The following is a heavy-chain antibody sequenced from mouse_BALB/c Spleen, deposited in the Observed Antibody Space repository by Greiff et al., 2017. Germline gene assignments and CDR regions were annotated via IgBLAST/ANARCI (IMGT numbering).Heavy chain of an antibody. CDR2: ISTDYGDA. Sequence: QVQLQQSGAELVRPGVSVKISCKGSGYTFTDYAMHWVKQSPAKSLEWIGVISTDYGDASYNQKFKGKATMTVDKSSSTAYMELARLTSEDSAIYYCATYGNYSWFAYWGQGTLVTVSA. D-gene: IGHD2-1*01. CDR3: ATYGNYSWFAY. V-gene: IGHV1S137*01. CDR1: GYTFTDYA. J-gene: IGHJ3*01.